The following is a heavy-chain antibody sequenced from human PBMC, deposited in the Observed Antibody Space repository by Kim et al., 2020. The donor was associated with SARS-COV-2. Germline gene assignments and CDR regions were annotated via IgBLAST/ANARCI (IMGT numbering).Heavy chain of an antibody. Sequence: SETLSLTCNVSGGSTSSIDYYWAWIRQPPGKGPEWIGSIFHSGSAYYNTSLKSRVTISVDTSKNQFSLKLASVTAADTAVYYCATEGGSWDYFDFWGQG. CDR3: ATEGGSWDYFDF. CDR1: GGSTSSIDYY. J-gene: IGHJ4*02. D-gene: IGHD6-13*01. V-gene: IGHV4-39*01. CDR2: IFHSGSA.